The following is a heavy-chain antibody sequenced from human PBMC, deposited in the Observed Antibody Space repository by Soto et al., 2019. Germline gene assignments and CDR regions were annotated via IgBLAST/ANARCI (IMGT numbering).Heavy chain of an antibody. V-gene: IGHV3-33*01. Sequence: GGPLRLSCAASGFTFSSYGMHWVRQAPGKGLEWVAVIWYDGSNKYYADSVKGRFTISRDNSKNTLYLQMNSLRAEDTAVYYCARGEDVTWLVLPLYYYYYGMDVWGQGTTVTVSS. CDR1: GFTFSSYG. CDR3: ARGEDVTWLVLPLYYYYYGMDV. CDR2: IWYDGSNK. J-gene: IGHJ6*02. D-gene: IGHD6-19*01.